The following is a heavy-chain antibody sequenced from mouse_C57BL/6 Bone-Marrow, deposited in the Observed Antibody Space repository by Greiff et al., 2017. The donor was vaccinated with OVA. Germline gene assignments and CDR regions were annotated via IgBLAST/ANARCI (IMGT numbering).Heavy chain of an antibody. CDR2: IDPENGDT. V-gene: IGHV14-4*01. CDR1: GFNIKDDY. CDR3: TTWGYDYARDY. Sequence: EVQLMESGAELVRPGASVKLSCTASGFNIKDDYMHWVKQRPEQGLEWIGWIDPENGDTEYASKFQGKATITADTSSNTAYLQLTSLTSEDTAVYYCTTWGYDYARDYWGQGTSVTVSS. J-gene: IGHJ4*01. D-gene: IGHD2-2*01.